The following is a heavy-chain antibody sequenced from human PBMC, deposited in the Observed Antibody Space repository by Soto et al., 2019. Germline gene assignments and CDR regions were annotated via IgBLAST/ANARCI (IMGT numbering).Heavy chain of an antibody. CDR2: INAGNGNT. J-gene: IGHJ5*02. CDR1: GYTFTSYA. D-gene: IGHD5-18*01. V-gene: IGHV1-3*01. Sequence: QVPLVQSGAEVKKPGASVKVSCKASGYTFTSYAMHWVRQAPGQRLEWMGWINAGNGNTKYSQKFQGRVTITRDTSASTAYMELSSLRSEDTAVYYCARDVDTAMVNWFDPWGQGTLVTVSS. CDR3: ARDVDTAMVNWFDP.